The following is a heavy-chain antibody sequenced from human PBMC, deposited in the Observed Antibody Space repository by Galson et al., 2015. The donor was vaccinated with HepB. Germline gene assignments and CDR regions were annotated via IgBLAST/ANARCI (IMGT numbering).Heavy chain of an antibody. CDR3: ARGYYGSGRLDY. Sequence: TLSLTCAVSGGSISSSNWWSWVRQPPGKGLEWIGEIYHSGRTNYNLYLKSRVTMSVDKSKNEFSLKLSSVTAADTAIYYCARGYYGSGRLDYWGQGILVTVSS. CDR1: GGSISSSNW. CDR2: IYHSGRT. V-gene: IGHV4-4*02. J-gene: IGHJ4*02. D-gene: IGHD3-10*01.